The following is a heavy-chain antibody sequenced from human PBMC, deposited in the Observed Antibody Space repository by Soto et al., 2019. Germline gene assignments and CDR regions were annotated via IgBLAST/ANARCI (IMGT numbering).Heavy chain of an antibody. Sequence: QVQLVQSGAEVKKPGASVKVSCKASGYTFTSYGISWVRQAPGQGLEWMGWINAYNGNTNYAQKLQGRVTMTTDTSTSTAYMELRSLRSDDTAVYYCARYRGEPDAVAGRGDWFDPWGQGTLVTVSS. CDR2: INAYNGNT. CDR3: ARYRGEPDAVAGRGDWFDP. V-gene: IGHV1-18*04. D-gene: IGHD6-19*01. CDR1: GYTFTSYG. J-gene: IGHJ5*02.